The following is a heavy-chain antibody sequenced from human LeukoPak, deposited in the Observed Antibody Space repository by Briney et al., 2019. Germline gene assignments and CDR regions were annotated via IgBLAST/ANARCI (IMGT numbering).Heavy chain of an antibody. CDR2: IPTSGGP. Sequence: GGSLRLSCAASGFTFRDYAMSWVRQTPGKGLEWVSIIPTSGGPHYADSVKGRFTISRDNSKNTLYVQMNSLRAEDTAVYYCAKDGSALWTIARPYYFDYWGQGTLVTVSS. V-gene: IGHV3-23*01. J-gene: IGHJ4*02. D-gene: IGHD5-24*01. CDR1: GFTFRDYA. CDR3: AKDGSALWTIARPYYFDY.